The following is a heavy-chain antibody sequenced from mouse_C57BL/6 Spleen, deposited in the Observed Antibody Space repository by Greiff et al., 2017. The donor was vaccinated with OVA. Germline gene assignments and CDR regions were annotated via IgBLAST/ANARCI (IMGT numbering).Heavy chain of an antibody. CDR3: ARSNYYGNSFDY. J-gene: IGHJ2*01. CDR1: GYAFTNYL. Sequence: LQESGAELVRPGTSVKVSCKASGYAFTNYLIEWVKQRPGQGLEWIGVINPGSGGTNYNEKFKGKATLTADKSSSTAYMQLSSLTSEDSAVYFCARSNYYGNSFDYWGQGTTLTVSS. V-gene: IGHV1-54*01. CDR2: INPGSGGT. D-gene: IGHD2-1*01.